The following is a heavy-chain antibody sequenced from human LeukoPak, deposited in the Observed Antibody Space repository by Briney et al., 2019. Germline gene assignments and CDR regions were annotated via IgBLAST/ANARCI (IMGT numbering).Heavy chain of an antibody. Sequence: SETLSLTCTVSGGSISSGDYYWSWIRQPPGKGLEWIGYIYYTGSGSTSHSPSLKSRVTVSVDTSKNQFSLNLNSVTAADTAVYYCARHAVYAGSGWAFDYWGQGTLVTVFS. V-gene: IGHV4-61*08. J-gene: IGHJ4*02. CDR3: ARHAVYAGSGWAFDY. D-gene: IGHD6-19*01. CDR2: IYYTGSGST. CDR1: GGSISSGDYY.